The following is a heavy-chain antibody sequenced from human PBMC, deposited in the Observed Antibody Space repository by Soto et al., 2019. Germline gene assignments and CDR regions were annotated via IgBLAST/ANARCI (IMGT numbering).Heavy chain of an antibody. CDR1: GFTFNSYA. CDR2: ISGSGGGT. CDR3: AKFGMATTKRSPPYYIDY. V-gene: IGHV3-23*01. D-gene: IGHD1-1*01. J-gene: IGHJ4*02. Sequence: EVQVLESGGGLVQPGGSLRLSCAASGFTFNSYAMSWVRQAPGKGLEWVSSISGSGGGTYYADSVKGRFTFSRDNSKNTLYLQMNSLRAEDTAVYYCAKFGMATTKRSPPYYIDYWGQGALVTVSS.